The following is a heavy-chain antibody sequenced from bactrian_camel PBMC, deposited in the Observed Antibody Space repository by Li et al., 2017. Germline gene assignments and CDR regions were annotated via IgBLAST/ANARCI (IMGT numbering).Heavy chain of an antibody. CDR3: ATGAPHR. CDR2: TRRVGGI. V-gene: IGHV3S53*01. CDR1: GYRYSSCS. Sequence: HVQLVESGGGLVEPGGSLRLSCAASGYRYSSCSMGWYRQAPGKERELVSVTRRVGGIVYADSVKGRFTISRDNAKNMVYLQMNSLKPEDTALYFCATGAPHRWGQGTQVTVS. J-gene: IGHJ4*01. D-gene: IGHD7*01.